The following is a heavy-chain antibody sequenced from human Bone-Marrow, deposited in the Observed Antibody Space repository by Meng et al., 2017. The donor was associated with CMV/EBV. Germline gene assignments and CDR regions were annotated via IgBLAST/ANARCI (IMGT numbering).Heavy chain of an antibody. V-gene: IGHV3-7*01. Sequence: ETLSLPCAASGFTFSTYWMTWVRQAPGKGLEWVGNINKDGSEKNYVDSVKGRFTISRDNAKNSLYLQMNSLRVEDTAVYYCARDCRREQLFDYWGQGTLVTVSS. D-gene: IGHD1/OR15-1a*01. CDR3: ARDCRREQLFDY. CDR2: INKDGSEK. CDR1: GFTFSTYW. J-gene: IGHJ4*02.